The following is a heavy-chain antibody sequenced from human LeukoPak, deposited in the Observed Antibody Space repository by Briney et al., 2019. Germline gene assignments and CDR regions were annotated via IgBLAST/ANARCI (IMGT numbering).Heavy chain of an antibody. CDR3: ARHFPLGDGYNYVPFDY. D-gene: IGHD5-24*01. CDR2: IYPGDSDT. J-gene: IGHJ4*02. V-gene: IGHV5-51*01. CDR1: GYSFTSYW. Sequence: GESLKISCKGSGYSFTSYWIGWVRQMPGKGLEWMGIIYPGDSDTRYSPSFQGQVTISADKSISTAYLQWSSLKASDTAIYYCARHFPLGDGYNYVPFDYWGQGTLVTVSS.